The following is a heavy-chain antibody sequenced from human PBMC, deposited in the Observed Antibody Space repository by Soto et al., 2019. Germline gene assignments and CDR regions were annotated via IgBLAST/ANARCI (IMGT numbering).Heavy chain of an antibody. J-gene: IGHJ5*02. CDR1: GGTFSSYS. Sequence: ASVEVSCKGSGGTFSSYSISWVRQAPGQGLEWMGGIIPIFGTANYAQKFQGRVTITADESTSTAYMELSSLRSEDTAVYYCAREKGAATKWFDPWGQGTLVTVSS. CDR2: IIPIFGTA. V-gene: IGHV1-69*13. CDR3: AREKGAATKWFDP. D-gene: IGHD2-15*01.